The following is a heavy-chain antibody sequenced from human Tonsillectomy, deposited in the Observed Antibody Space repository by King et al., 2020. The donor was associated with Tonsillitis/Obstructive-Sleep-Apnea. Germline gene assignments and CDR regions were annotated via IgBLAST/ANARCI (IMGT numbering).Heavy chain of an antibody. J-gene: IGHJ6*02. CDR1: GFTFSSYA. V-gene: IGHV3-30*04. Sequence: QLVQSGGGVVQPGRSLRLSCAASGFTFSSYAMHWVRQAPGKGLEWVAVISYDGSNKYDADSVKGRFTISRDNSKNTLYLQMNSLRAEDTAVYYCAREDDSSGYYYYYYYGMDVWGQGTTVTVSS. CDR3: AREDDSSGYYYYYYYGMDV. D-gene: IGHD3-22*01. CDR2: ISYDGSNK.